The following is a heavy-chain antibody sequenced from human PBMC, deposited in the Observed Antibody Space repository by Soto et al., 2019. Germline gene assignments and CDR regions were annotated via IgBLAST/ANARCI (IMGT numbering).Heavy chain of an antibody. J-gene: IGHJ4*02. D-gene: IGHD5-18*01. Sequence: SETLALTCAVSGASGGRTDWWSWVRQPPGKGPEWIGEINHRGSANYNPSLKSRVTMSLDISKSQFSLKLSSVTAADTAVYYCARTNQTFGYSYGTFDYWGQGTLVTVSS. V-gene: IGHV4-4*02. CDR2: INHRGSA. CDR3: ARTNQTFGYSYGTFDY. CDR1: GASGGRTDW.